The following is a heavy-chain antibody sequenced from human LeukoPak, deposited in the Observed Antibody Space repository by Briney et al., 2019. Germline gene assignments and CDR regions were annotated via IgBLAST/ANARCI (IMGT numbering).Heavy chain of an antibody. D-gene: IGHD3-3*01. CDR1: GGTFSSYA. CDR3: ARGSRRITIFGVVTPHAFDI. J-gene: IGHJ3*02. Sequence: SVKVSCKASGGTFSSYAISWVRQAPGQGLEWMGRIIPILGIANYAQKFQGRVTITADKSTSTAYMELSSLRSEDTAVYYCARGSRRITIFGVVTPHAFDIWGQGTMVTVSS. CDR2: IIPILGIA. V-gene: IGHV1-69*04.